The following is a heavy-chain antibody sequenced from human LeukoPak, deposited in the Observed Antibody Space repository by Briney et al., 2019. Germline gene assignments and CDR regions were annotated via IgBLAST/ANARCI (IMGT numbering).Heavy chain of an antibody. CDR2: ISGGGDIT. D-gene: IGHD2-21*02. Sequence: GGSLRLSWAASGFNFANHAMSWVRQTPGKGLEWVSAISGGGDITYYADSVTGRFTISRDNSKDTLFLQMHSLRPGDTAVYYCVREDTPATANYWGQGTLVTISS. CDR1: GFNFANHA. CDR3: VREDTPATANY. J-gene: IGHJ4*02. V-gene: IGHV3-23*01.